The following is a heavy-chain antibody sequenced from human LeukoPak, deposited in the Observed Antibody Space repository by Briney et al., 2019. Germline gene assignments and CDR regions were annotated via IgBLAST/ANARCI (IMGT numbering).Heavy chain of an antibody. Sequence: GESLKISCKGSGYSFTNYWLGWVRQMPGKGLECMGIISPGDSDTRYSPSFQGQVTISADKSISTAYLQLNSLRASDTAIYYCARLGFCSSTSCFVSGYYYGMDVWGQGTTVTVSS. CDR3: ARLGFCSSTSCFVSGYYYGMDV. CDR2: ISPGDSDT. CDR1: GYSFTNYW. J-gene: IGHJ6*02. V-gene: IGHV5-51*01. D-gene: IGHD2-2*01.